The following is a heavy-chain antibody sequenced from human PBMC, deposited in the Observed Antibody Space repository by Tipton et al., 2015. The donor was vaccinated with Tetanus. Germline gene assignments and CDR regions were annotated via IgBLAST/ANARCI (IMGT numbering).Heavy chain of an antibody. J-gene: IGHJ6*02. V-gene: IGHV1-2*04. CDR3: ARSQQLVGVMDV. Sequence: QMVQSGAEVKKAGASVKVSCKASGYTLTGYYMHWVRQAPGQGLERMRWINPDSGGTNYAQKFQAWVTMTRDSSISTAYMELSSLRSEDTAVYYCARSQQLVGVMDVWGQGTTVTVSS. D-gene: IGHD6-13*01. CDR2: INPDSGGT. CDR1: GYTLTGYY.